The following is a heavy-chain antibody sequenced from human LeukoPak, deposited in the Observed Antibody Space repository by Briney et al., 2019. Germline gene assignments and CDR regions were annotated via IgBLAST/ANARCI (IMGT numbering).Heavy chain of an antibody. D-gene: IGHD3-9*01. CDR2: MNSDSGNT. Sequence: GASVKVSCKASGYTFTNYDINWVRQATGQGLEWMGWMNSDSGNTGYGQKFQGRVTLTRDTSINTAYMELSSLRSEDTAVYYCATTSDILTGYPAYIWGQGTLVTVSS. CDR3: ATTSDILTGYPAYI. CDR1: GYTFTNYD. V-gene: IGHV1-8*01. J-gene: IGHJ4*02.